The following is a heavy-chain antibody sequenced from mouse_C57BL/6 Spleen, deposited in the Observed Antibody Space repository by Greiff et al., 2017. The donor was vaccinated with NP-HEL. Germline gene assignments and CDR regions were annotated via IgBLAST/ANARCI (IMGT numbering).Heavy chain of an antibody. D-gene: IGHD4-1*01. CDR3: AGTGTDWYFDV. Sequence: QVQLQQPGAELVRPGSSVKLSCKASGYTFTSYWMDWVKQRPGQGLEWIGNIYPSDSETHYNQKFKDKATLTVDKSSSTACMQLSRLTSEDSAVYYCAGTGTDWYFDVWGTGTTVTVSS. J-gene: IGHJ1*03. V-gene: IGHV1-61*01. CDR1: GYTFTSYW. CDR2: IYPSDSET.